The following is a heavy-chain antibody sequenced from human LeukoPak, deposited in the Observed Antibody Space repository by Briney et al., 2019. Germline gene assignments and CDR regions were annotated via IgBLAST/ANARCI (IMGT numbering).Heavy chain of an antibody. J-gene: IGHJ6*04. V-gene: IGHV3-64D*06. CDR1: GFTFSSYA. Sequence: GGSLRLSWSASGFTFSSYAMHWVRQAPGKGLEYVSAISSNGGSTYYADSVKGRFTISRDNSKNTLYLQMSSLRAEDTAVYYCVKASAAAWGMDVWGKGTAVTVSS. CDR3: VKASAAAWGMDV. CDR2: ISSNGGST. D-gene: IGHD6-13*01.